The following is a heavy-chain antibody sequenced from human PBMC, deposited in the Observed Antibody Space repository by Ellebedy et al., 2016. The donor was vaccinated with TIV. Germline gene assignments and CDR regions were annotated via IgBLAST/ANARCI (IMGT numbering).Heavy chain of an antibody. Sequence: GSLRLYXTVSGGSFTSYYWSWIRQSAGQGLEWIGRIFMSGSTTYNPSLKNRVTMSVDASTTQLSLNLSSVTAADTAVYFCARLRQSRDRSHWYFDLWGRGTLVTVSS. D-gene: IGHD1-14*01. J-gene: IGHJ2*01. V-gene: IGHV4-4*07. CDR1: GGSFTSYY. CDR3: ARLRQSRDRSHWYFDL. CDR2: IFMSGST.